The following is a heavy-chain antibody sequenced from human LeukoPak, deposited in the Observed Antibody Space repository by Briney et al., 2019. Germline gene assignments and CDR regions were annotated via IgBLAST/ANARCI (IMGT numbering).Heavy chain of an antibody. CDR1: GFTFSNAW. CDR3: TTINY. J-gene: IGHJ4*02. V-gene: IGHV3-15*01. CDR2: IKRKTDGGTT. Sequence: GGSLRLSCAASGFTFSNAWMTWVRQAPGKGLEWVGRIKRKTDGGTTDYAAPVKGRFTISRDDSKNTLYMQMNSLKTEDTAVYYCTTINYWGQGTLVTVSS.